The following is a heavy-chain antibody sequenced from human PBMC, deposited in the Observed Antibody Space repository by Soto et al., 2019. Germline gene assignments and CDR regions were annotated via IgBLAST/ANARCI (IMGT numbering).Heavy chain of an antibody. CDR3: ARVDPGTTTVTTGYFDY. Sequence: QLQLQESGSGLVKPSQTLSLTCAVSGGSISSGGYSWSWIRQPPGKGLEWIGYIYHSGSTYYNPSLKSRVTISVDRSKNQFSLKLSSVTAADTAVYYCARVDPGTTTVTTGYFDYWGQGTLVTVSS. CDR2: IYHSGST. D-gene: IGHD4-4*01. J-gene: IGHJ4*02. V-gene: IGHV4-30-2*01. CDR1: GGSISSGGYS.